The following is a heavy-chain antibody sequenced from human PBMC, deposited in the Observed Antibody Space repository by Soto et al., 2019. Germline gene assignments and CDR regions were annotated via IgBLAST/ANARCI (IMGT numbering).Heavy chain of an antibody. CDR1: GYTFTGYY. CDR3: ARDLDSSGWYEVGLEANWFDP. J-gene: IGHJ5*02. D-gene: IGHD6-19*01. Sequence: ASVKVSCKASGYTFTGYYMHWVRQAPGQGLEWMGWINPNSGGTNYAQKFQGRVTMTRDTSISTAYMELSRLRSDDTAVYYCARDLDSSGWYEVGLEANWFDPWGQGTLVTVSS. V-gene: IGHV1-2*02. CDR2: INPNSGGT.